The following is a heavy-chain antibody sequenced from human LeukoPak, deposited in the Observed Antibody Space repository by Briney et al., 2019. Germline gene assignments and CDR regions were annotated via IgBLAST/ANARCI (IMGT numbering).Heavy chain of an antibody. Sequence: PSETLSLTCTVSGGSISSNYWSWIRQTPGKGLEWIGYIYYSGNTNYNPSLMSRVTISIDTSKNQFSLKLSSVTAADTAVYYCARVVSDWLRFSYYYYVDVWGKGTTVTISS. D-gene: IGHD3-3*01. CDR2: IYYSGNT. CDR3: ARVVSDWLRFSYYYYVDV. V-gene: IGHV4-59*01. CDR1: GGSISSNY. J-gene: IGHJ6*03.